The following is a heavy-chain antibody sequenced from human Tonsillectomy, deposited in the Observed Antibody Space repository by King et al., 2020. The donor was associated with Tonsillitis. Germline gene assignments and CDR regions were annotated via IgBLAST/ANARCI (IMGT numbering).Heavy chain of an antibody. J-gene: IGHJ3*02. D-gene: IGHD3-16*01. V-gene: IGHV4-39*07. CDR2: IYNSGST. CDR1: GGSISRRSYY. Sequence: QLQESDPGLVKPSETLSLTCTVSGGSISRRSYYWGWIRQPPGKGLEWIGNIYNSGSTYYNPSLKSRVTTSLDTSKNQFSLRLTSVTAADTAVYYCAREGPYVSSFDIWGQGTMVTVSA. CDR3: AREGPYVSSFDI.